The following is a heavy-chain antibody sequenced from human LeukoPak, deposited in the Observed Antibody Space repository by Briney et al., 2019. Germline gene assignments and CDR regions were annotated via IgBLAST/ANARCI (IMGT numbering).Heavy chain of an antibody. CDR3: ATGGYSSWGNFDY. J-gene: IGHJ4*02. CDR1: GYTLTELS. CDR2: FDPEDGET. D-gene: IGHD6-6*01. V-gene: IGHV1-24*01. Sequence: ASVKVSCKVSGYTLTELSMHWVRQAPGKGREWMGGFDPEDGETIYAQKFQGRVTMTEDTSTDTAYMELSSLRSEDTAVYYCATGGYSSWGNFDYWGQGTLVTVSS.